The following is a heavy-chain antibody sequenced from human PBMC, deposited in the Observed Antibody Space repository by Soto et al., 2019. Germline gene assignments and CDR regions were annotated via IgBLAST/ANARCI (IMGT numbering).Heavy chain of an antibody. J-gene: IGHJ4*02. CDR1: GFTFSSYA. V-gene: IGHV3-23*01. CDR3: AKSPMVAAAAYYFDY. CDR2: ISGSGGST. D-gene: IGHD6-13*01. Sequence: GESLKISCAASGFTFSSYAMSWVRQAPGKGLEWVSAISGSGGSTYYADSVKGRFTISRDNSKNTLYLQMNSLRAEDTAVYYCAKSPMVAAAAYYFDYWGQGTLVTVSS.